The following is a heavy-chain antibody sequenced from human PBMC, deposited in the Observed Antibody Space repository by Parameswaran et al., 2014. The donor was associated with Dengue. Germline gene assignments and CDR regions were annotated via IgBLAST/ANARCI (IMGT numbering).Heavy chain of an antibody. CDR3: AREGNFIQLWSTQPPYYYGMDV. J-gene: IGHJ6*02. D-gene: IGHD5-18*01. CDR1: GFTFSSYW. Sequence: GSLRLSCAASGFTFSSYWMSWVRQAPGKGLEWVANIKQDGSEKYYVDSVKGRFTISRDNAKNSLYLQMNSLRAEDTAVYYCAREGNFIQLWSTQPPYYYGMDVWGQGTTVTVSS. CDR2: IKQDGSEK. V-gene: IGHV3-7*01.